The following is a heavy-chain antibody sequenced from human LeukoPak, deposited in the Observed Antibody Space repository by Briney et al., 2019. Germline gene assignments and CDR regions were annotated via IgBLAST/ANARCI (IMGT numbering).Heavy chain of an antibody. D-gene: IGHD4-23*01. J-gene: IGHJ4*02. Sequence: PGGSLRLSCAASGFTFSTYAVNWVRQAPGKGLEWVSSISDSGGRTYYADSVKGRFTLSRDNYKNTLYLQMNSLRAEDTAMYYCAKDPAGRNPPYYFDYWGQGTLVTVSS. V-gene: IGHV3-23*01. CDR2: ISDSGGRT. CDR1: GFTFSTYA. CDR3: AKDPAGRNPPYYFDY.